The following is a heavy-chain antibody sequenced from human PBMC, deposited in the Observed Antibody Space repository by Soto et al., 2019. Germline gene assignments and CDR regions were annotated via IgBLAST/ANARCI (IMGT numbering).Heavy chain of an antibody. CDR2: ISGSGGST. J-gene: IGHJ6*03. D-gene: IGHD2-2*02. Sequence: PGGSLRLSCAASGFTFSSYAMSWVRQAPGKGLEWVSAISGSGGSTYYADSVKGRFTISRDNSKNTLYLQMNSLRAEDTAVYYCAKGARYCSSTSCYNYYYYYMDVWGKGTTVTVSS. CDR3: AKGARYCSSTSCYNYYYYYMDV. CDR1: GFTFSSYA. V-gene: IGHV3-23*01.